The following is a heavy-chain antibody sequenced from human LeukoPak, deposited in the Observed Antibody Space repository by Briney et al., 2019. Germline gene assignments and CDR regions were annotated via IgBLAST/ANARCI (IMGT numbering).Heavy chain of an antibody. CDR3: ARVRQQLVFEGGWFDP. CDR1: GYSFTSYW. J-gene: IGHJ5*02. V-gene: IGHV5-51*01. Sequence: GESLKISCKGSGYSFTSYWIGWVRQMPGKGLEWMGIIYPGDSDTRYSPSFQGQVTISADKSISTAYLQWSSLKASDTAMYYCARVRQQLVFEGGWFDPWGQGTLVTVSS. D-gene: IGHD6-13*01. CDR2: IYPGDSDT.